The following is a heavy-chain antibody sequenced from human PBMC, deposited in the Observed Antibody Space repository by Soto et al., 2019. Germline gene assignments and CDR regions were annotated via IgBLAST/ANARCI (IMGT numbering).Heavy chain of an antibody. Sequence: ASVKVSCKPSGYTLTNYAIHWVRQAAGQGLEWLAWIDPGSGKATYSQKVQGRLILSRDNSASTFYMDLTSLTSEDTAVYFCTRDLNGGNPFDYWGQGALVTSPQ. V-gene: IGHV1-3*01. D-gene: IGHD2-8*01. CDR3: TRDLNGGNPFDY. J-gene: IGHJ4*02. CDR1: GYTLTNYA. CDR2: IDPGSGKA.